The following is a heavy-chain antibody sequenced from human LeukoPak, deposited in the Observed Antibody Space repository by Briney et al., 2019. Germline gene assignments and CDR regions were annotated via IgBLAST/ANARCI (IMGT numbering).Heavy chain of an antibody. CDR1: GGSISSSSYY. Sequence: SETLSLTCTVSGGSISSSSYYWGWIRQPPGKGLEWIGSIYYSGSTYYNPSLKSRVTISVDTSKNQFSLKLSSVTAADTAVYYCARDIWGDYYYYYMDVWGKGTTVTVSS. V-gene: IGHV4-39*07. J-gene: IGHJ6*03. D-gene: IGHD3-16*01. CDR2: IYYSGST. CDR3: ARDIWGDYYYYYMDV.